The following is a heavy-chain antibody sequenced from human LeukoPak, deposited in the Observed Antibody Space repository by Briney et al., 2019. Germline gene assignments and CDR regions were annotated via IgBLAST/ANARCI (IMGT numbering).Heavy chain of an antibody. CDR1: GFTFSDYY. CDR3: ATIFCGGDLSFKGPLDY. D-gene: IGHD2-21*01. J-gene: IGHJ4*02. CDR2: ISSSGSTI. Sequence: GGSLRLSCAASGFTFSDYYMSWIRQAPGKGLEWVSYISSSGSTIYYADSVKGRFTISRDNAKNSLYLQMNSLGAEDTAVYYCATIFCGGDLSFKGPLDYWGQGTLVTVS. V-gene: IGHV3-11*04.